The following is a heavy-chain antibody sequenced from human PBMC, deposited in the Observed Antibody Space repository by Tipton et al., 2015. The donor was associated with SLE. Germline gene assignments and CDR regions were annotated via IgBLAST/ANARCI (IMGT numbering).Heavy chain of an antibody. Sequence: TLSLTCNVYGGSFSGYYWSWIRQPPGKGLEWIGYIHSSGSTYDNSSLKSRVTLSVDTSSNQFSLKLSPLTAADTAVYYCARRSRFYNYFDYWGQGTLLTVAS. CDR3: ARRSRFYNYFDY. D-gene: IGHD3-10*01. CDR2: IHSSGST. CDR1: GGSFSGYY. J-gene: IGHJ4*02. V-gene: IGHV4-4*08.